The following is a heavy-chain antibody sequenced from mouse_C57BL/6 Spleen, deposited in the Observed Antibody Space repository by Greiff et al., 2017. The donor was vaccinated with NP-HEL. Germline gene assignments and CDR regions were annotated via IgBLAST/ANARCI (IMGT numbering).Heavy chain of an antibody. J-gene: IGHJ4*01. V-gene: IGHV5-17*01. CDR3: ARNDYDKGYAMDY. CDR2: ISSGSSTI. D-gene: IGHD2-4*01. Sequence: EVQLVESGGGLVKPGGSLKLSCAASGFTFSDYGMHWVRQAPEKGLEWVAYISSGSSTIYYADTVKGRFTISRDNAKNTLFLQMTSLRSEDTAMYYCARNDYDKGYAMDYWGQGTSVTVSS. CDR1: GFTFSDYG.